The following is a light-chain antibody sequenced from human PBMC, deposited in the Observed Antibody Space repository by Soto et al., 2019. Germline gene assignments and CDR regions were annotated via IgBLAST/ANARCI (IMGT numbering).Light chain of an antibody. Sequence: QSVLTQPPSASGTPGQRVTISCSGSSSNIGSNYVYWYQQLPGTAPKLLIYSNNQRPSGVPDRFSGSTSGTSAALAISGLRYADEADDYCAAWDDSPSGPVFGGGTKLTVL. CDR2: SNN. CDR3: AAWDDSPSGPV. J-gene: IGLJ2*01. V-gene: IGLV1-47*02. CDR1: SSNIGSNY.